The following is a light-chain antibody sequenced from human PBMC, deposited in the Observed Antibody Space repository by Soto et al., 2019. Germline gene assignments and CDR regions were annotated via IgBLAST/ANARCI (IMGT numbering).Light chain of an antibody. CDR3: SSYTSSTTLKV. V-gene: IGLV2-14*03. CDR1: SSDVGGYNY. CDR2: DVS. J-gene: IGLJ2*01. Sequence: QSALTQPASVSGSPGQSITISCTGTSSDVGGYNYVSWYQQHPGKAPKLMIYDVSNPPSGVSNRFSGSKSGNTASLTISGLQDEDEADYYCSSYTSSTTLKVFGGGTKLTVL.